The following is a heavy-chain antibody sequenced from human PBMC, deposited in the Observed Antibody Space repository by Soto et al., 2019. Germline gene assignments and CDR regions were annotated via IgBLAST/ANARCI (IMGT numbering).Heavy chain of an antibody. CDR2: ISGSGGST. CDR1: GLTFSSYA. D-gene: IGHD2-2*01. Sequence: PGGSLRLSCAASGLTFSSYAMSWVRQAPGKGLEWVSAISGSGGSTYYADSVKGRFTISRDNSKNTLYLQMNSLRAEDTAVYYCAKDPFKFVVVPAAAEYFQHWGQGTLVTVSS. CDR3: AKDPFKFVVVPAAAEYFQH. V-gene: IGHV3-23*01. J-gene: IGHJ1*01.